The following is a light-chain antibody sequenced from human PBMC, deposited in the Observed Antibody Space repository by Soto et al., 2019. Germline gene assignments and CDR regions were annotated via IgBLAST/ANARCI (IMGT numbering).Light chain of an antibody. CDR1: SGSVSANYY. Sequence: QTVVTQEASLSVSPGTTVTLTCGLSSGSVSANYYPSWYQQTPGQAPRTLIYNTNTRSSGVPDPFSGSILGNKAALTITGAQADDESDYYCVLYMGSGIWVFGRGTKVTVL. CDR3: VLYMGSGIWV. J-gene: IGLJ3*02. V-gene: IGLV8-61*01. CDR2: NTN.